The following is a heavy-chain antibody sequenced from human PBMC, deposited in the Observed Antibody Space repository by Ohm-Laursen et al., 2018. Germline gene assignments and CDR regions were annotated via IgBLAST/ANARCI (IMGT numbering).Heavy chain of an antibody. V-gene: IGHV4-34*01. CDR1: GYSISSGYY. J-gene: IGHJ2*01. Sequence: SETLSLTCAVSGYSISSGYYWTWIRQSPGRGLEWIGEINHSAIIKYNPSPWSRLTISADTSKNQFSLKVTSVTAADTAVYYCSRGGHSGYDFWYFDLWGRGTLVTVSS. CDR3: SRGGHSGYDFWYFDL. D-gene: IGHD5-12*01. CDR2: INHSAII.